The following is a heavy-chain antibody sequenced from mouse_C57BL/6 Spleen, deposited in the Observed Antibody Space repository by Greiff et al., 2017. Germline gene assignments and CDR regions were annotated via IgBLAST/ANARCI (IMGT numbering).Heavy chain of an antibody. Sequence: VHLQESGAELARPGASVKMSCKASGYTFTSYTMHWVKQRPGQGLEWIGYINPSSGYTKYNQKFKDKATLTADKSSSTAYMQLSSLTSEDSAVYYCARHGWDEGYFDVWGTGTTVTVSS. V-gene: IGHV1-4*01. D-gene: IGHD4-1*01. CDR1: GYTFTSYT. CDR3: ARHGWDEGYFDV. CDR2: INPSSGYT. J-gene: IGHJ1*03.